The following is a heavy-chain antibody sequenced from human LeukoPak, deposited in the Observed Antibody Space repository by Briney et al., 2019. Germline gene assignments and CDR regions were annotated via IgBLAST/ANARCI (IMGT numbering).Heavy chain of an antibody. CDR3: ARVFDS. J-gene: IGHJ4*02. Sequence: SETLSLTCTVSGGSVSASDYYWGWIRQSPVKGLEWIGDVFYTGKTNYNPSLRGRATISIDTSKNQFSLKLTYVTAADSAVYYCARVFDSWGQGTLVTVSS. V-gene: IGHV4-39*07. CDR1: GGSVSASDYY. CDR2: VFYTGKT.